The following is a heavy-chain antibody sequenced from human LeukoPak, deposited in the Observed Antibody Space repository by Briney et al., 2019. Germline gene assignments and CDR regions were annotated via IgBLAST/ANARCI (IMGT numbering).Heavy chain of an antibody. CDR1: GFTFSSYA. Sequence: GGSLRLSCAASGFTFSSYAMHWVRQAPGKGLEWVAVISYDGSNKYCADSVKGRFTISRDNSKNTLYLQMNSLRAEDTAVYYCAKDKELWPPYGMDVWGQGTTVTVSS. V-gene: IGHV3-30-3*01. CDR3: AKDKELWPPYGMDV. D-gene: IGHD5-18*01. J-gene: IGHJ6*02. CDR2: ISYDGSNK.